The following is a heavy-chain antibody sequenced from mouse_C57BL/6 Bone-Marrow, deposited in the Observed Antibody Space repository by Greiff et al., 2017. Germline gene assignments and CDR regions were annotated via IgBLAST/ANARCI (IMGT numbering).Heavy chain of an antibody. CDR2: INPNNGGT. D-gene: IGHD1-1*01. J-gene: IGHJ3*01. Sequence: EVQLQQSGPELVKPGASVKIPCKASGYTFTDYNMDWVKQSHGKSLEWIGDINPNNGGTIYNQKFKGKATLTVDKSSSTAYMELRSLTSEDTAVYYCARGDYGSSQAWFAYWGQGTLVTVSA. V-gene: IGHV1-18*01. CDR1: GYTFTDYN. CDR3: ARGDYGSSQAWFAY.